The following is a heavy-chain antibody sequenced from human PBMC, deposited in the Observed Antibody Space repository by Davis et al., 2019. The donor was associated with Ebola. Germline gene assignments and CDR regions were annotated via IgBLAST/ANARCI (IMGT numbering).Heavy chain of an antibody. CDR1: GGFVSTVGFS. D-gene: IGHD3-22*01. Sequence: SETLSLTCHASGGFVSTVGFSWSWIRQPPGKGLEWIGYYYYTGSTYYSPSLKSRVTISVDTSKNPFSLKFTSVTAADTAVYDCARGDYYYDPSGYYAGPEAPDHWGQGTLVSVSS. CDR3: ARGDYYYDPSGYYAGPEAPDH. CDR2: YYYTGST. J-gene: IGHJ4*02. V-gene: IGHV4-30-4*07.